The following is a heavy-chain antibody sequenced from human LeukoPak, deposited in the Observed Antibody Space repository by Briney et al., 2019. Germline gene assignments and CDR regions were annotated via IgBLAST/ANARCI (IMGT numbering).Heavy chain of an antibody. J-gene: IGHJ4*02. D-gene: IGHD3-22*01. V-gene: IGHV3-30*18. CDR1: GFTFSSYG. CDR2: ISYDGSDT. CDR3: AKDLSYYHDNSGYSYLDY. Sequence: QPGGSLRLSCAASGFTFSSYGMHWVRQAPGKGLEWVAVISYDGSDTYYADSVKGRFTISRDNSKSTLYLQMNSLRAEDTAVYYCAKDLSYYHDNSGYSYLDYWGQGTLVTVSS.